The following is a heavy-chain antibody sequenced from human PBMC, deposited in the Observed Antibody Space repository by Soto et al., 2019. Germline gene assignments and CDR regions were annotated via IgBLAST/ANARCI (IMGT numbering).Heavy chain of an antibody. Sequence: QVQLVESGGGVVQPGRSLRLSCAASGFTFSSYGMHWVRQAPGKGLEWVAVIWYDGSNKYYADSVKGRFTISRDNSKNTLYLQMNSLRAEDTAVYYCAREGGYDFWSAYDFDYWGQGTLVTLTS. CDR3: AREGGYDFWSAYDFDY. V-gene: IGHV3-33*01. CDR1: GFTFSSYG. J-gene: IGHJ4*02. CDR2: IWYDGSNK. D-gene: IGHD3-3*01.